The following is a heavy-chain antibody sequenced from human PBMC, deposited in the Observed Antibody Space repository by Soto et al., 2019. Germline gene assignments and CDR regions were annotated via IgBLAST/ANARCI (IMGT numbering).Heavy chain of an antibody. CDR3: AKALRAYCSSTSCYLFDY. Sequence: GGSLRLSCAASGFTFSSYAMSWVRQAPGKGLEWVSAISGSGGSTYYADSVKGRFTISRDNSKNTLYLQMNSLRAEDTAVYYCAKALRAYCSSTSCYLFDYWGQGTLVTVSS. J-gene: IGHJ4*02. CDR2: ISGSGGST. CDR1: GFTFSSYA. V-gene: IGHV3-23*01. D-gene: IGHD2-2*01.